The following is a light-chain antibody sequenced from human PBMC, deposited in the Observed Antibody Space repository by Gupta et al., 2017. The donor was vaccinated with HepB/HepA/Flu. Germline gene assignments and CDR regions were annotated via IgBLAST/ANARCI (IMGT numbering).Light chain of an antibody. CDR2: KDS. V-gene: IGLV3-25*03. J-gene: IGLJ2*01. CDR3: QSADSSGTYNV. CDR1: ALPKQY. Sequence: SDELTQPPSVSVSPGQTARITCSGDALPKQYAYWYQQKPGQAPVLVIYKDSERPSGIPERFSGSSSGTKVTLTISGVQAEDEADDYCQSADSSGTYNVFGGGTKLTVL.